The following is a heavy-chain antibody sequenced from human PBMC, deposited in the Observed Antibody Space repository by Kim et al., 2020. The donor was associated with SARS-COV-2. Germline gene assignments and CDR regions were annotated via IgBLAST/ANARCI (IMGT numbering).Heavy chain of an antibody. CDR1: GFTFGTFW. Sequence: GGSLRLSCAASGFTFGTFWMHWVRQVPGKGLMWVSRIQADGTTNYADSVRGRFTISRDNPKNTVYLQMDSLKVEDTGIYYCARRYCVSGSCHLDYWGQGTLVSVSS. CDR2: IQADGTT. J-gene: IGHJ4*02. V-gene: IGHV3-74*01. CDR3: ARRYCVSGSCHLDY. D-gene: IGHD2-15*01.